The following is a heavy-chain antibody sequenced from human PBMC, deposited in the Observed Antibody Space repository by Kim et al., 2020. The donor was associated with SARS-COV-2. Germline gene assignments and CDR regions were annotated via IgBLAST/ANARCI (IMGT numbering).Heavy chain of an antibody. CDR3: ARQGDYYYYYAMDV. Sequence: GESLKISCKGSGYSFSSYWITWVRQMPGKGLEWMGRIDPSDSYTNYSPSFQGHVTISADKSINTAYLQWSSLQASDTAIYYCARQGDYYYYYAMDVWGQGTTVTVSS. J-gene: IGHJ6*02. CDR2: IDPSDSYT. CDR1: GYSFSSYW. V-gene: IGHV5-10-1*01.